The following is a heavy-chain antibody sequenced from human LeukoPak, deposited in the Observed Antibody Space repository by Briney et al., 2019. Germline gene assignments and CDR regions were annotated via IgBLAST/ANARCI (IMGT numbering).Heavy chain of an antibody. D-gene: IGHD3-10*01. CDR2: INHSGST. CDR3: ARHDYYGSGSFYYMDV. CDR1: GGSFSGYY. J-gene: IGHJ6*03. Sequence: PSETLSLTYAVYGGSFSGYYWSWIRQPPGKGLEWIGEINHSGSTNYNPSLKSRVTISVDTSKNQFSLKLSSVTAADTAVYYCARHDYYGSGSFYYMDVWGKGTTVTVSS. V-gene: IGHV4-34*01.